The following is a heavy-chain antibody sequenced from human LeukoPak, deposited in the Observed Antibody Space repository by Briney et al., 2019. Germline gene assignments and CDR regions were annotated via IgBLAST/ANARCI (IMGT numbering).Heavy chain of an antibody. Sequence: GGSLRLSCAASGFTFSSYAMSWVRQAPGKGLEWVSAISGSGGSTYYADSVKGRFTIPRDNSKNTLYLRMNSLRAEDTAVYYCAKDSGSYSDYWGQGTLVTVSS. CDR2: ISGSGGST. V-gene: IGHV3-23*01. CDR3: AKDSGSYSDY. CDR1: GFTFSSYA. J-gene: IGHJ4*02. D-gene: IGHD1-26*01.